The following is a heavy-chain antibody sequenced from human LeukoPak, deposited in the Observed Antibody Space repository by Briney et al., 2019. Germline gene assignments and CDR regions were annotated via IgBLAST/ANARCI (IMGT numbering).Heavy chain of an antibody. CDR3: ARESNYGDYAY. D-gene: IGHD4-17*01. J-gene: IGHJ4*02. Sequence: SETLSLTCTDSGGSISSYYWSWIRQPPGKGLEWIGYIYYSGSTNYNPSLKSRVTMSVDTSKNQFSLRLSSVTAADTAVYYCARESNYGDYAYWGQGTLVTVSS. V-gene: IGHV4-59*12. CDR2: IYYSGST. CDR1: GGSISSYY.